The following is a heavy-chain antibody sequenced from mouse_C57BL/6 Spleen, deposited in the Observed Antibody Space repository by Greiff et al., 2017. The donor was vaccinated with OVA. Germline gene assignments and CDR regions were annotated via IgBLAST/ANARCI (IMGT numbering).Heavy chain of an antibody. CDR1: GFTFSSYG. J-gene: IGHJ2*01. Sequence: EVKLVESGGDLVKPGGSLKLSCAASGFTFSSYGMSWVRQTPDKRLEWVATISSGGSYTYYPDSVKGRFTISRDNAKNTLYLQMSSLKSEDTAMYYCARQEITTVGVDYWGQGTTLTVSS. V-gene: IGHV5-6*01. D-gene: IGHD1-1*01. CDR3: ARQEITTVGVDY. CDR2: ISSGGSYT.